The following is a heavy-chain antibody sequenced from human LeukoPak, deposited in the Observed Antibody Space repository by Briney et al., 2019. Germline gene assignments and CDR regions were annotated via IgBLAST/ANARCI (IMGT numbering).Heavy chain of an antibody. D-gene: IGHD5-18*01. Sequence: PGGSLRLSCSASGFTFSSYWMHWVRQAPGKGLVWVSRMNSDGSTTNYADSVKGRFTISRDNAKNTLYLQMNSLRAEDTAVYYCARGLPGNSYGHDYWGQGSLVTVSS. CDR2: MNSDGSTT. V-gene: IGHV3-74*01. CDR3: ARGLPGNSYGHDY. J-gene: IGHJ4*02. CDR1: GFTFSSYW.